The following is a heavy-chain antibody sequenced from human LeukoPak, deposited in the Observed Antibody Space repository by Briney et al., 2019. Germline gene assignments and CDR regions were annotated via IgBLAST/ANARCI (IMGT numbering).Heavy chain of an antibody. Sequence: PSETLSLTCTVSGGSITSYYWSWIRQPPGKGLEWIGYIYYSGSTNYSPSLKSRVTISVDTSKNQFSLKLSSVTAADTAVYYCARDSRSYYDSRGYYGTFDYSGQGTLGTVSS. J-gene: IGHJ4*02. CDR2: IYYSGST. D-gene: IGHD3-22*01. CDR3: ARDSRSYYDSRGYYGTFDY. CDR1: GGSITSYY. V-gene: IGHV4-59*01.